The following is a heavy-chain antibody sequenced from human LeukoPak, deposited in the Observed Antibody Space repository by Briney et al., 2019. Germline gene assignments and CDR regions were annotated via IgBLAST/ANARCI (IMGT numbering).Heavy chain of an antibody. Sequence: GGSLRLSCAASGFTFSSFAMSWVRQAPGKGLEWMSAISTSGDNTDYADSVKGRFTISRDNSKNTLYLQMNSLRAEDTAVYFCAKVTLGAPAIEDYYYYGMDVWGQGTTVTVSS. V-gene: IGHV3-23*01. J-gene: IGHJ6*02. CDR3: AKVTLGAPAIEDYYYYGMDV. CDR1: GFTFSSFA. D-gene: IGHD2-21*02. CDR2: ISTSGDNT.